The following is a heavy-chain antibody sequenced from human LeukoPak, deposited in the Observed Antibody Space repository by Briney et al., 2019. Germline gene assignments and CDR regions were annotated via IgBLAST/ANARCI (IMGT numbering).Heavy chain of an antibody. Sequence: GGSLRLSCAASGFTFSSYWMSWVRQAPGKGLEWVANIKQDGSEKYYVDSVKGRFTISRDNAKNSLFLQMNSLRAEDTALYYCATRSRGYSYGGFDYWGQGTLVTVSS. CDR1: GFTFSSYW. D-gene: IGHD5-18*01. J-gene: IGHJ4*02. CDR3: ATRSRGYSYGGFDY. CDR2: IKQDGSEK. V-gene: IGHV3-7*03.